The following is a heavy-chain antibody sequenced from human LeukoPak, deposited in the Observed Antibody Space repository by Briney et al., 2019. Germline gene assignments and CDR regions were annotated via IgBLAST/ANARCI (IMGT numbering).Heavy chain of an antibody. CDR1: GYTFTGYY. J-gene: IGHJ5*02. CDR3: ARDRIVVVVAALRGSWFDP. Sequence: ASVKVSCKASGYTFTGYYMHWVRQAPGQGLEWMGWINPNSGGTNYAQKFQGRVTMTRDTSISTAYMELSRLRPDDTAVYYCARDRIVVVVAALRGSWFDPWGQGTLVTVSS. V-gene: IGHV1-2*02. D-gene: IGHD2-15*01. CDR2: INPNSGGT.